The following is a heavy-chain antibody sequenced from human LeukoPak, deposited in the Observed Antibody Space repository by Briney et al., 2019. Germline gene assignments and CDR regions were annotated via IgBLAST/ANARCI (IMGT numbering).Heavy chain of an antibody. D-gene: IGHD1-26*01. CDR1: GFTFDDYA. CDR3: ACMGARDAFDI. Sequence: PGGSLRLSCAASGFTFDDYAMHWVRQATGRGLDWASLISGDGGSTYYADSVKGRCTISRDNSKNSLDLRMNSLRTEDAALYYCACMGARDAFDIWGQGTMVTVSS. J-gene: IGHJ3*02. CDR2: ISGDGGST. V-gene: IGHV3-43*02.